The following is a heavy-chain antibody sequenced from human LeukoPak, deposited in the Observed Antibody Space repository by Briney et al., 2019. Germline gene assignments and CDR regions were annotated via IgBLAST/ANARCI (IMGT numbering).Heavy chain of an antibody. J-gene: IGHJ4*02. CDR1: GFTFSSYS. D-gene: IGHD6-13*01. V-gene: IGHV3-33*08. Sequence: GGSLRLSCAASGFTFSSYSMDWVRQAPGKGLEWVAVIWYDGSNKYYADSVKGRFTISRDNSKNTLYLQMNSLRAEDTAVYYCARDPHLWSSSCPDYWGQGTLVTVSS. CDR3: ARDPHLWSSSCPDY. CDR2: IWYDGSNK.